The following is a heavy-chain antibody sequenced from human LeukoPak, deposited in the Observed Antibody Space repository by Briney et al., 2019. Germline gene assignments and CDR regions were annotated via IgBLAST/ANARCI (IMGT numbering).Heavy chain of an antibody. CDR3: ARGYSSGWFY. J-gene: IGHJ4*02. CDR2: ISSSSSHT. Sequence: PGGSLRLSCAGSGFTFSDHYMSWIRRAPGKGLEWVSYISSSSSHTNYADSVKGRFTISRDNAKNSLYLQMNSLRAEDTAVYYCARGYSSGWFYWGQGTLVTVSS. D-gene: IGHD6-19*01. CDR1: GFTFSDHY. V-gene: IGHV3-11*06.